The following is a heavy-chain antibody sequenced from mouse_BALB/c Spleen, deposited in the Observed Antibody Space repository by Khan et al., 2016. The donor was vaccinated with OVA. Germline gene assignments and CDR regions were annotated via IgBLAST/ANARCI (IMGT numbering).Heavy chain of an antibody. CDR3: AGGGSSGPTWFAY. J-gene: IGHJ3*01. CDR2: IRYDGNS. V-gene: IGHV3-6*02. Sequence: EVQLQESGPGLVKPSQSLSLTCSVTGYSITSGYFWNWIRQFPGNKLEWMGYIRYDGNSNYNPSLKNRISITRDTSKNQFFLQLNSVTPEDTATYYCAGGGSSGPTWFAYWGQGTLVTVSA. CDR1: GYSITSGYF. D-gene: IGHD3-1*01.